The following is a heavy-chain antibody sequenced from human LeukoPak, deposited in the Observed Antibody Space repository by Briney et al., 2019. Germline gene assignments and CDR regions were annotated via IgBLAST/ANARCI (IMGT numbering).Heavy chain of an antibody. Sequence: ASVKVSCKASGYTFTSYGISWVRQAPGQGLEWMGWISAYNGNTNYAQKLQGRVTMTTDTSTSTAYMELRSLRSDDTAVYYCAAIVNSSWYRYFDYWGQGTLVTVSS. CDR1: GYTFTSYG. V-gene: IGHV1-18*01. D-gene: IGHD6-13*01. CDR2: ISAYNGNT. CDR3: AAIVNSSWYRYFDY. J-gene: IGHJ4*02.